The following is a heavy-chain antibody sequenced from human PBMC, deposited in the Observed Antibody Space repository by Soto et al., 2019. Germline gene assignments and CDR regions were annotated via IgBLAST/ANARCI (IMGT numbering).Heavy chain of an antibody. Sequence: ASVKVSCKASGYTFTSYYMHWVRQAPGQGLEWMGIINPSGGSTSYAQKFQGRVTMTRDTSTSTVYMELSSLRSEDTAVYYCARDGDIVVVPAARGVDWFDPWGQGTLVTVSS. CDR1: GYTFTSYY. V-gene: IGHV1-46*01. D-gene: IGHD2-2*01. CDR3: ARDGDIVVVPAARGVDWFDP. CDR2: INPSGGST. J-gene: IGHJ5*02.